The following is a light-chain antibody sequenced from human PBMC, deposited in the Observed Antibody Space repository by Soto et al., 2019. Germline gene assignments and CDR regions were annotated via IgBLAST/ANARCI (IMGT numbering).Light chain of an antibody. Sequence: DIQLTQSPSFLSASVGDIVTITCRATQGISTYLAWYQQKPGKAPNLLIYAASTLQSGVPSRFSGSGSGTEFTLTISSLQPEDFATYYCQQLKSYPLTFGGGTKVEIK. V-gene: IGKV1-9*01. CDR2: AAS. CDR3: QQLKSYPLT. CDR1: QGISTY. J-gene: IGKJ4*01.